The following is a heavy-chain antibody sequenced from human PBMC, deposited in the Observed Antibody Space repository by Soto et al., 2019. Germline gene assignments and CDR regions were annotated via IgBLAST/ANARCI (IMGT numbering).Heavy chain of an antibody. CDR3: ARDNNFFDSGRGVDY. CDR1: GFSFSSYS. Sequence: EGQLVESGGGLVKPGGSLRLSCAVSGFSFSSYSLSWVRQAPGKGLEWVSSITSSSAYIHYADSVKGRFTISRDNAKSSLYLQMNSLRAEDTAVYYCARDNNFFDSGRGVDYWGQGTMVTVSS. D-gene: IGHD3-10*01. J-gene: IGHJ4*02. V-gene: IGHV3-21*01. CDR2: ITSSSAYI.